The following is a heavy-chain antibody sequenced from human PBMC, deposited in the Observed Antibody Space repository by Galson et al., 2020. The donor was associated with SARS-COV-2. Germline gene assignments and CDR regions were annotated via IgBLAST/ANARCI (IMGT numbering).Heavy chain of an antibody. Sequence: SGPTLVKPTQTLTLTCTFSGFSLSTSGMCVSWIRQPPGKALEWLARIDWDDDKYYSTSLKTRLTISKDTSKNQVVLTMTNMDPVDTATYYCARILYYYDSSGYTDYWGQGTLVTVSS. CDR1: GFSLSTSGMC. V-gene: IGHV2-70*11. CDR3: ARILYYYDSSGYTDY. CDR2: IDWDDDK. J-gene: IGHJ4*02. D-gene: IGHD3-22*01.